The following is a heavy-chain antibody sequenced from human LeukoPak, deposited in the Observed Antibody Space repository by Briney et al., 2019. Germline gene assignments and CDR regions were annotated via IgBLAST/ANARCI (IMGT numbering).Heavy chain of an antibody. CDR3: AKTHGPYCSGGTCLDHYYYMDV. V-gene: IGHV3-9*02. J-gene: IGHJ6*03. CDR1: GFTSDDCA. CDR2: ISWNSGSI. Sequence: GGSLRLSCAGSGFTSDDCAMHWVRQAPGKGLEWVSGISWNSGSIGYADSVKGRFTISRDNAKNSLYLQMNSLRVEDTAIYYCAKTHGPYCSGGTCLDHYYYMDVWGKGTTVTVSS. D-gene: IGHD2-15*01.